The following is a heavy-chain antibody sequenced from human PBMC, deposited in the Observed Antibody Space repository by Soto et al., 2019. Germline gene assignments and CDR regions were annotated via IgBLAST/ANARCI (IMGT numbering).Heavy chain of an antibody. J-gene: IGHJ3*01. CDR1: GFIFSSYA. D-gene: IGHD5-12*01. V-gene: IGHV3-64D*06. Sequence: GGSLRLSCSASGFIFSSYAMHWVRQAPGKGLEYLSVISNDGETTYYADSVKGRFTISRDNSKNTLYLQMSGLRVEDTAVYYCVKAGYNVYDSASDLWGQGTMVTVSS. CDR2: ISNDGETT. CDR3: VKAGYNVYDSASDL.